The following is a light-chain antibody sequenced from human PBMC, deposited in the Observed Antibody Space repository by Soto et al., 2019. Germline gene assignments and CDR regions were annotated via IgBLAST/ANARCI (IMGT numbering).Light chain of an antibody. Sequence: QSFLTQPASVSGPPGQSITISCTGTRRDIGGYNYVSWYQQHPGKGPKLLIYEVSNRPSGVSPRFSGFKSGSTASLTISGLTTEDEATYYCSSYTTNTAYVFGTGTKVTVL. J-gene: IGLJ1*01. CDR1: RRDIGGYNY. CDR3: SSYTTNTAYV. CDR2: EVS. V-gene: IGLV2-14*01.